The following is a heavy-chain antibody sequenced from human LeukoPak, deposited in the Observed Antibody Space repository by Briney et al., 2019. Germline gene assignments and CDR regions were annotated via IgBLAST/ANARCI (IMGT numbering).Heavy chain of an antibody. CDR1: GYTFTSYY. CDR2: INPSGGST. CDR3: ARDPFGDDSSGYYYGHEDY. V-gene: IGHV1-46*01. Sequence: ASVKVSCKASGYTFTSYYMHWVRQAPGQGLEWMGIINPSGGSTSYAQKFQGRVTMTRDTSTSTAYMELRSLRSDDTAVYYCARDPFGDDSSGYYYGHEDYWGQGTLVTVSS. D-gene: IGHD3-22*01. J-gene: IGHJ4*02.